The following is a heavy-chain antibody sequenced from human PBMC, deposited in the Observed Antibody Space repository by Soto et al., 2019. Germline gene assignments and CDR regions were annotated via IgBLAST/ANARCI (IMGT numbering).Heavy chain of an antibody. CDR1: GGSIRSGGYY. D-gene: IGHD3-22*01. CDR2: MYYSGDT. J-gene: IGHJ3*02. CDR3: AKSRPDAYDSSGYGAFDI. V-gene: IGHV4-31*03. Sequence: ASETLSLTCTVSGGSIRSGGYYWSWIRQHPGMGLEWIGYMYYSGDTDYNPSLKSRVSISVDKSKNQLSLKLSSVTAADTAVYYCAKSRPDAYDSSGYGAFDIWGQGTMVTVSS.